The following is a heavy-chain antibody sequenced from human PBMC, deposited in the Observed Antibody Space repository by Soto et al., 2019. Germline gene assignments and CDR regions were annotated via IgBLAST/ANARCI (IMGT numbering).Heavy chain of an antibody. CDR1: GGSITSNSDF. D-gene: IGHD3-22*01. CDR2: IYYSGTT. J-gene: IGHJ5*02. CDR3: ARLGAYYQSLDP. Sequence: PTEKLSLNCTVSGGSITSNSDFWAWIRQPPGKALEWIGSIYYSGTTYYNPSLKSRVTISVDRSKNQFSLKLSSVTAADTAVYYCARLGAYYQSLDPWGQGILVTVSS. V-gene: IGHV4-39*01.